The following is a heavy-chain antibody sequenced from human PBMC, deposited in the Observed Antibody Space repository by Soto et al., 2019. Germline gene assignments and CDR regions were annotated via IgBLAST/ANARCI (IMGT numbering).Heavy chain of an antibody. Sequence: GGSLRLSCAASGFTFSDYGMHWVRQAPGKGLEWVSVISGSGDSTYYADSVKGRFTISRDNSKNTLYLQMNSLKTEDTAVYYCTTGLVKGRGAFDIWGQGTMVTVSS. V-gene: IGHV3-23*01. CDR2: ISGSGDST. CDR3: TTGLVKGRGAFDI. D-gene: IGHD2-21*01. CDR1: GFTFSDYG. J-gene: IGHJ3*02.